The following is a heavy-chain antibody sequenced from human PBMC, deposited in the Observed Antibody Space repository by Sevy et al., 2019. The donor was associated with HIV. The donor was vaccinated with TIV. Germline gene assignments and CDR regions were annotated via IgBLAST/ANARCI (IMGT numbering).Heavy chain of an antibody. J-gene: IGHJ6*02. CDR1: GFTFGDYA. Sequence: GGSLRLSCTASGFTFGDYAMSWFRQAPGKGLEWVGFIRSKAYGGTTEYAASVKGRFTISRDDSKSIAYLQMNSLKTEDTAVYYYLTYYDFWSGYQENSMDVWGQGTTVTVSS. D-gene: IGHD3-3*01. CDR3: LTYYDFWSGYQENSMDV. V-gene: IGHV3-49*03. CDR2: IRSKAYGGTT.